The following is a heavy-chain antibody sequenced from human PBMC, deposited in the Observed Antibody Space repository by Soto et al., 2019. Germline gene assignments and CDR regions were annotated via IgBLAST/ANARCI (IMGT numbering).Heavy chain of an antibody. V-gene: IGHV3-33*01. D-gene: IGHD3-10*01. CDR3: ARDPYYYGSGSYPLD. CDR2: IWYDGSNK. Sequence: PGWSLRLACASSGFTFSSYGMHWVRQAPGKGLEWVAVIWYDGSNKYYADSVKGRFTISRDNSKNTLYLQMNSLRAEDTAVYYCARDPYYYGSGSYPLDWGQGTLVTVSS. CDR1: GFTFSSYG. J-gene: IGHJ4*02.